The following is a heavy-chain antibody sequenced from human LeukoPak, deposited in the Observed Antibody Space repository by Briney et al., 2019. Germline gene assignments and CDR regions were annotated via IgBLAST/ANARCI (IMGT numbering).Heavy chain of an antibody. CDR1: GFSFNIYA. Sequence: GGSLRLSCAASGFSFNIYAMNWVRQAPGKGLEWVSAISGSGGNTHYADSVKGRFTISRDNSKNTLYLQMNSLRAEDTAVYYCAKDLYTGSWYYGMDVWGQGTTVTVSS. D-gene: IGHD6-6*01. CDR2: ISGSGGNT. CDR3: AKDLYTGSWYYGMDV. J-gene: IGHJ6*02. V-gene: IGHV3-23*01.